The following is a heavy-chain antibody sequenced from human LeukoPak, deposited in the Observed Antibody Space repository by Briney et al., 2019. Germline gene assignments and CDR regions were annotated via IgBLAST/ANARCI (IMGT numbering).Heavy chain of an antibody. D-gene: IGHD6-19*01. J-gene: IGHJ4*02. Sequence: GESLKISCKGSGYRFINYWIGWVRQMPGRGLEWMGIIYPGDSATRYSPSFQGQVTISADKSISTAYLQWSSLKASDTAMYYCARQGRQWLVTGNENYFDYWGQGTLVTASS. CDR2: IYPGDSAT. V-gene: IGHV5-51*01. CDR3: ARQGRQWLVTGNENYFDY. CDR1: GYRFINYW.